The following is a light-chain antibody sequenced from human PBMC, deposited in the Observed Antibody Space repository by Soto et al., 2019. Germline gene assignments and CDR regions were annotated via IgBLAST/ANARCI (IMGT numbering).Light chain of an antibody. CDR3: QSYDSSLSGSV. CDR2: GNS. J-gene: IGLJ2*01. Sequence: SALTQPPSVSGAPGQRVTISCTGSSSNIGAGYDVHWYQQLPGTAPKLLIYGNSNRPSGVPDRFSGSKSGTSASLAITGVQAEDEADYYCQSYDSSLSGSVFGGGTKLTVL. V-gene: IGLV1-40*01. CDR1: SSNIGAGYD.